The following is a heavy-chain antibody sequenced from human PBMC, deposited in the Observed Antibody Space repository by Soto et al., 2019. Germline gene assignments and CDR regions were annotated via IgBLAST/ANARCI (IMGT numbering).Heavy chain of an antibody. CDR1: GGSFSGYY. V-gene: IGHV4-34*01. Sequence: ASETLSLTCAVYGGSFSGYYWSWIRQPPGKGLEWMGEINHSGSTNYNPSLKSRVTITVDTSKNQFSLKLSSVTAADTAVHYCARVPKRGYSCGNFDYWGQGTLVTVSS. D-gene: IGHD5-18*01. J-gene: IGHJ4*02. CDR2: INHSGST. CDR3: ARVPKRGYSCGNFDY.